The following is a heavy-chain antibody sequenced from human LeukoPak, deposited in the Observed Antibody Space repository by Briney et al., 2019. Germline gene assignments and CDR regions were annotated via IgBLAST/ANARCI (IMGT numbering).Heavy chain of an antibody. J-gene: IGHJ4*02. CDR3: ARVGATLCFDY. D-gene: IGHD1-26*01. Sequence: PGGSLRLSCAASGFTFSTYWMHWVRQGPGKGLVWVSRINADGSTTTYADSVKGRFTISRDNAKNTLYLQMGSLRAEDMAVYYCARVGATLCFDYWGQGTLVTVSS. V-gene: IGHV3-74*01. CDR1: GFTFSTYW. CDR2: INADGSTT.